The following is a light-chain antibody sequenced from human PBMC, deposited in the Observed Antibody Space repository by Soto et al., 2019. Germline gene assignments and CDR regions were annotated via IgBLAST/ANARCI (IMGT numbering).Light chain of an antibody. Sequence: EIVLTQSPGTLSLAPGERATLSCRASPSVRRDFLVWYQQRPGQPPRLLIYGGSIRATGIPDRFSGSGSGTDFALTISRLEPEDVAVDYCQQFGFAPTFGQGTKVEIK. J-gene: IGKJ1*01. V-gene: IGKV3-20*01. CDR3: QQFGFAPT. CDR2: GGS. CDR1: PSVRRDF.